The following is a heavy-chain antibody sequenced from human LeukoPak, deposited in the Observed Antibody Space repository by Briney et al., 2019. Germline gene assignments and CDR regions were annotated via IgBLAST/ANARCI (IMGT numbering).Heavy chain of an antibody. Sequence: PGGSLRLSRAASGFTFSGSAMHWVRQASGKGLEWVGRIRSKANSYATAYAASVKGRFTISRDDSKNTAYLQMNSLKTEDTAVYYCTRRFDRVLGKQQLVLYYGMDVWGQGTTVTVSS. CDR1: GFTFSGSA. CDR3: TRRFDRVLGKQQLVLYYGMDV. J-gene: IGHJ6*02. D-gene: IGHD6-13*01. V-gene: IGHV3-73*01. CDR2: IRSKANSYAT.